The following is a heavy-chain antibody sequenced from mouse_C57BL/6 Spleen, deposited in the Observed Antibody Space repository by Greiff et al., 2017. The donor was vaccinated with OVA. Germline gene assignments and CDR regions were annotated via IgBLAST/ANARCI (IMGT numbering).Heavy chain of an antibody. Sequence: EVKLMESGGGLVQSGRSLRLSCATSGFTFSDFYMEWVRQAPGKGLEWIAASRNKANDYTTEYSASVKGRFIVSRDTSQSILYLQMNALRAEDTAIYYCARDAGDYDGFDYWGQGTTLTVSS. CDR2: SRNKANDYTT. D-gene: IGHD2-4*01. CDR3: ARDAGDYDGFDY. CDR1: GFTFSDFY. J-gene: IGHJ2*01. V-gene: IGHV7-1*01.